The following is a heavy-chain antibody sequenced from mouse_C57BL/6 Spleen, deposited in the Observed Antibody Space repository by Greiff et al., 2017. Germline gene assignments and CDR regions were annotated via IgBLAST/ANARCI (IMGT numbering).Heavy chain of an antibody. Sequence: VQLQQSGAELVKPGASVKMSCKASGYTFTTYPIEWMKQNHGKSLEWIGNFHPYNDDTNYNEKFNGKATLTVEKSSSTVYLELSRLTSDDSAVYYCARGYYGSSYYAMDYWGQGTSVTVSS. CDR2: FHPYNDDT. CDR3: ARGYYGSSYYAMDY. J-gene: IGHJ4*01. V-gene: IGHV1-47*01. CDR1: GYTFTTYP. D-gene: IGHD1-1*01.